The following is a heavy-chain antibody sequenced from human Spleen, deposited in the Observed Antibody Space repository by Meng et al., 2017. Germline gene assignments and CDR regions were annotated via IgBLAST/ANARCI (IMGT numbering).Heavy chain of an antibody. J-gene: IGHJ4*02. D-gene: IGHD3-22*01. Sequence: GGSLRLSCAASGFTFSSYAMNWFRLAPGKGLEWVSALSGSGGITYYADSAKGRFTISRDNSKNTLYLQMNSLRAEDTAEYYCARLDNYDSSGYFDYWGQGTLVTVSS. CDR1: GFTFSSYA. V-gene: IGHV3-23*01. CDR2: LSGSGGIT. CDR3: ARLDNYDSSGYFDY.